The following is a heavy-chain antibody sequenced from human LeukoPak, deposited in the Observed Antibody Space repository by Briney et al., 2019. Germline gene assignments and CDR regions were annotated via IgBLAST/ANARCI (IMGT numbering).Heavy chain of an antibody. CDR2: ISSNGGST. CDR3: ARDSVAVAGTIDY. D-gene: IGHD6-19*01. Sequence: TGGSLTLSCAASGFTFSSYAMHWVRQAQGQGMEYVSAISSNGGSTYYANSVKGRFTISRDNSKSTLYLQMRSLRAEDMAVYYCARDSVAVAGTIDYWGQGTLVTVSS. V-gene: IGHV3-64*01. J-gene: IGHJ4*02. CDR1: GFTFSSYA.